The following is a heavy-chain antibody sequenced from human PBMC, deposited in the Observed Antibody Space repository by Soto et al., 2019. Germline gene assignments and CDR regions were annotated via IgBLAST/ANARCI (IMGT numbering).Heavy chain of an antibody. D-gene: IGHD6-25*01. CDR2: IIPIFGTA. V-gene: IGHV1-69*13. CDR1: GGTFSSYA. Sequence: SVKVSCKASGGTFSSYAISWVRQAPGQGLEWMGGIIPIFGTANYAQKFQGRVTITADESTSTAYMELSSLRSEDTAVYYCARDTQGAATMNYYYYGMDVWGQGTTVTV. CDR3: ARDTQGAATMNYYYYGMDV. J-gene: IGHJ6*02.